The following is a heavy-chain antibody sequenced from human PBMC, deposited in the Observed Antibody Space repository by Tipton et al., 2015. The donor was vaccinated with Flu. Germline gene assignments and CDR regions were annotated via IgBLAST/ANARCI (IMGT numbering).Heavy chain of an antibody. V-gene: IGHV4-4*07. J-gene: IGHJ4*02. D-gene: IGHD3-9*01. CDR1: GVSTSSPY. Sequence: LRLSCTVSGVSTSSPYWSWIRQPAGKRLEWIGRIYSSGSTNYNPSLKSRVTMSVDTSKSQFSLKLRSMTAADTAVYYCAGSSYYDVVTGFSAFDYWGQGTPVTVSS. CDR2: IYSSGST. CDR3: AGSSYYDVVTGFSAFDY.